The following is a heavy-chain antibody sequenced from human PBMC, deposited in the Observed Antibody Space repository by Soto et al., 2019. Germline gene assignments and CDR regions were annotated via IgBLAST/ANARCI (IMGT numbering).Heavy chain of an antibody. V-gene: IGHV4-59*01. CDR3: VRGYYDTSGQSNTFDI. CDR1: GVSISSSY. Sequence: PSETLSLTCTVSGVSISSSYWSWIRQSPGKGLEWIGYVYYSGSTNYNPSLKSRVTISVDTSKNQFSLKLSSVTAADTAVYYCVRGYYDTSGQSNTFDIWRQGTMVTVSS. J-gene: IGHJ3*02. D-gene: IGHD3-22*01. CDR2: VYYSGST.